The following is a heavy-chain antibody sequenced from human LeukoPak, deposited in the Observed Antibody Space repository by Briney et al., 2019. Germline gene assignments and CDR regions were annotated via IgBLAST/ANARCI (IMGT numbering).Heavy chain of an antibody. D-gene: IGHD3-16*01. CDR1: GGSIGSYY. CDR3: ARGGGASVY. CDR2: SYYTGST. J-gene: IGHJ4*02. Sequence: PSETLSLTCTVSGGSIGSYYWTWVRQPPGKGLEWIGYSYYTGSTNYNPSLKSRVSISLDTPKNQFSLKLSSVTAADTAVYYCARGGGASVYWGQGILVTVSS. V-gene: IGHV4-59*01.